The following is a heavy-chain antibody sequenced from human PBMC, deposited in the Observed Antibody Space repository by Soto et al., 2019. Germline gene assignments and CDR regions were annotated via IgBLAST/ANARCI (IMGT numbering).Heavy chain of an antibody. CDR2: ISYDGSNK. CDR1: GFTFSSYG. V-gene: IGHV3-30*18. CDR3: AKDGVRYYDFWSGSNWFDP. J-gene: IGHJ5*02. Sequence: HPGGSLRLSCAASGFTFSSYGMHWVRQAPGKGLEWVAVISYDGSNKYYADSVKGRFTISRDNSKNTLYLQMNSLRAEDTAVYYCAKDGVRYYDFWSGSNWFDPWGQGTLVTVSS. D-gene: IGHD3-3*01.